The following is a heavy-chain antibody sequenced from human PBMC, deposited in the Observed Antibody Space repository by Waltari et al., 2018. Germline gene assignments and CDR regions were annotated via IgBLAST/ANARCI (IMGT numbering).Heavy chain of an antibody. CDR1: GFTFSTYA. J-gene: IGHJ4*02. D-gene: IGHD1-26*01. Sequence: EVQLVESGGGLVQPGGSLRSSCAAPGFTFSTYAMHWVRQAPGKGLEYVSSITRNGDTTYYANSVTGRFTISRDNSKNTLYLQMGSLRVDDMAVYYCARDKVGSVDYWGQGTLVTVSS. CDR3: ARDKVGSVDY. CDR2: ITRNGDTT. V-gene: IGHV3-64*01.